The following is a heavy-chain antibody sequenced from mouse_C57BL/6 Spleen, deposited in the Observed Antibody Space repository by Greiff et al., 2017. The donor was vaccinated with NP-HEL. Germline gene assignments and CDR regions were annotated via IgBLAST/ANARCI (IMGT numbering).Heavy chain of an antibody. V-gene: IGHV3-6*01. J-gene: IGHJ3*01. CDR1: GYSITSGYY. CDR3: ARDGSSYVFAY. CDR2: ISYDGSN. D-gene: IGHD1-1*01. Sequence: VQLKQSGPGLVKPSQSLSLTCSVTGYSITSGYYWNWIRQFPGNKLEWMGYISYDGSNNYNPSLKNRISITRDTSKNQFFLKLNSVTTEDTATYYCARDGSSYVFAYWGQGTLVTVSA.